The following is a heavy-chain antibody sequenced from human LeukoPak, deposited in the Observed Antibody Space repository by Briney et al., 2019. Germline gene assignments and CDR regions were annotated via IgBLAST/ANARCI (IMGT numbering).Heavy chain of an antibody. CDR1: GFSFSNNA. CDR3: AKGTQWLVHDY. V-gene: IGHV3-23*01. Sequence: GGSLRLSCAASGFSFSNNAMSWVRQAPGKGLEWVSVISGSGGSTYYADSVKGRFTISRDNSKNTLYLQMNSLRAEDAAVYYCAKGTQWLVHDYWGQGTLVTVSS. D-gene: IGHD6-19*01. CDR2: ISGSGGST. J-gene: IGHJ4*02.